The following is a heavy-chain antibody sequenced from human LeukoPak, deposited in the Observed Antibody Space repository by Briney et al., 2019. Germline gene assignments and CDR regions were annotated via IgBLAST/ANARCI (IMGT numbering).Heavy chain of an antibody. CDR3: ARSESPAVAGTVGFDY. CDR1: GGSISRYY. D-gene: IGHD6-19*01. Sequence: KTSETLSLTCSVSGGSISRYYWSWIRQPPGKGLEWIGYIYYSGSTNYNSSLKSRVTISVDTSKNQFSLKLSSVTAADTAVYYCARSESPAVAGTVGFDYWGQGTLVTVSS. J-gene: IGHJ4*02. V-gene: IGHV4-59*12. CDR2: IYYSGST.